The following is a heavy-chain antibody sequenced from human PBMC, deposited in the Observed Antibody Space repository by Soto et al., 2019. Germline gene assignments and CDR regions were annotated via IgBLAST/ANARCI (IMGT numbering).Heavy chain of an antibody. CDR2: IYHSGTT. D-gene: IGHD5-12*01. CDR3: AVPGSGDFDY. J-gene: IGHJ4*02. V-gene: IGHV4-4*02. Sequence: PSETLSLTCAVSGDSFSSNTCLTWFRQSPGKGLEWSGEIYHSGTTNYNPSLKGRVTMSADRSKNLFSVSLVSVTAADTAVYYCAVPGSGDFDYWGQGTLVTVSS. CDR1: GDSFSSNTC.